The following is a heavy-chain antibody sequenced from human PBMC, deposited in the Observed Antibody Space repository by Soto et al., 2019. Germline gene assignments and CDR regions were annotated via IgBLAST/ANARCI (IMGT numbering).Heavy chain of an antibody. CDR1: GYTFTSYG. CDR3: ARDSVGNRKVVPAAMGY. J-gene: IGHJ4*02. Sequence: ASVKVSCKASGYTFTSYGISWVRQAPGQGLEWMGWISAYNGNTNYAQKLQGRVTMTTDKSTSTAYMELRSLRSDDTAVYYCARDSVGNRKVVPAAMGYWGQGTLVTVSS. D-gene: IGHD2-2*01. V-gene: IGHV1-18*01. CDR2: ISAYNGNT.